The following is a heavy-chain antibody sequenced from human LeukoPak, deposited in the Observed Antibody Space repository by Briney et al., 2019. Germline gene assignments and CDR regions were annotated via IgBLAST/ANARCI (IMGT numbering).Heavy chain of an antibody. Sequence: GGSLRLSCAASGFTFSSYAMHWVRQAPGKGLEWVAVISYDGSNKHYADSVKGRFTISRDNSKNTLYLQMNSLRAEDTAVYYCARGITIFGVAPYDAFDIWGQGTMVTVSS. V-gene: IGHV3-30-3*01. CDR3: ARGITIFGVAPYDAFDI. D-gene: IGHD3-3*01. CDR2: ISYDGSNK. CDR1: GFTFSSYA. J-gene: IGHJ3*02.